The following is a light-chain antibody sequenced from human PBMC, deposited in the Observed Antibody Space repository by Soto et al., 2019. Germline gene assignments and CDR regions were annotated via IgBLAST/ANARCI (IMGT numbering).Light chain of an antibody. Sequence: QSALTHPRSVSGSPGQSVTISCTGTSSDIGGYNYVSWYQQHPGKAPKLMIYTVTKRPSGVPDRFSGSKSDNTASLTIAGLQADDEADYYCCSYAGSSSHVFGTGTKGTGL. V-gene: IGLV2-11*01. CDR3: CSYAGSSSHV. CDR2: TVT. CDR1: SSDIGGYNY. J-gene: IGLJ1*01.